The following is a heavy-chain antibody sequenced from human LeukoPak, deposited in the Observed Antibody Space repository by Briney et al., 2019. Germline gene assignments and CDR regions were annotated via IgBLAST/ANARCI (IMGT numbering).Heavy chain of an antibody. V-gene: IGHV4-39*01. J-gene: IGHJ4*02. CDR3: ARHREDIVVVPFDY. Sequence: PSETPPITCTAASGSTSSRSYYCCWVRQPPGKVLECFVSIFYSGNTNYNPSLRSRLTMSVDTYKKHFSLKLSDVTATDTAIDYCARHREDIVVVPFDYWGQGTLVIVSS. D-gene: IGHD2-2*01. CDR1: SGSTSSRSYY. CDR2: IFYSGNT.